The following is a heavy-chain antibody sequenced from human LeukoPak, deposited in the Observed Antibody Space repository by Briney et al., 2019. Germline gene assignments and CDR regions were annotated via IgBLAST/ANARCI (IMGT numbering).Heavy chain of an antibody. Sequence: ADTLTLTCIVSGGSISGYHWGWVRQPPGKGLEYISFIYYNGDTHYNPPLKRRHTLSIGTPKNQFSPTQGSGTAADTAVYYCARLGDCGHDCSSHDYWGQGTLVTVSS. CDR2: IYYNGDT. CDR3: ARLGDCGHDCSSHDY. V-gene: IGHV4-59*08. D-gene: IGHD2-21*01. CDR1: GGSISGYH. J-gene: IGHJ4*02.